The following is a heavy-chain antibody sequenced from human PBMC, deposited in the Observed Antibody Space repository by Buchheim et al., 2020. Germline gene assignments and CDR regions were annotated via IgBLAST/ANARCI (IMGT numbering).Heavy chain of an antibody. CDR3: TAYCGGDCHSGVFYYYYGMDV. V-gene: IGHV3-73*01. CDR1: GFTVSGSA. Sequence: EVQLVESGGGLVQPGGSLKLSCAASGFTVSGSAMHWVRQASGKGLEWVGRIRSKAKNYATAYAASVKGRFTISRDDSKNTAYLQMNSLKTEDTAVYYCTAYCGGDCHSGVFYYYYGMDVWGQGT. D-gene: IGHD2-21*02. J-gene: IGHJ6*02. CDR2: IRSKAKNYAT.